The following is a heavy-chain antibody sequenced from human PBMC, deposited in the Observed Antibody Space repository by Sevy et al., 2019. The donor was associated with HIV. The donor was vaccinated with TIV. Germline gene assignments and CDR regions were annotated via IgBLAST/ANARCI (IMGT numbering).Heavy chain of an antibody. V-gene: IGHV3-23*01. CDR3: ATGSTDSSISWVFDV. CDR1: GFTFFSHV. Sequence: GGFLRLSCAASGFTFFSHVMSWVRQAPGKGLEWLSGLSGSGGTTYYADSVKGRFSISRDNSKNKLYLQMSSLRIEDTAVCCCATGSTDSSISWVFDVWGQGTMVTVSS. CDR2: LSGSGGTT. D-gene: IGHD6-13*01. J-gene: IGHJ3*01.